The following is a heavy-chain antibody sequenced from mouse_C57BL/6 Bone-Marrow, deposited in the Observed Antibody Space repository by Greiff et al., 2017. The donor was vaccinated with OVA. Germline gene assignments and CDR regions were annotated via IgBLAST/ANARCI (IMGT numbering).Heavy chain of an antibody. CDR2: ISYSGST. V-gene: IGHV3-1*01. J-gene: IGHJ4*01. CDR1: GYSITSGYD. CDR3: ARGVRKECYYAMDY. D-gene: IGHD2-14*01. Sequence: EVQLQESGPGMVKPSQSLSLTCTVTGYSITSGYDWHWIRHFPGNKLEWMGYISYSGSTNYNPSLKSRISITHDTSKNHFFLKLNSVTTEDTATYYCARGVRKECYYAMDYWGQGTSVTVSS.